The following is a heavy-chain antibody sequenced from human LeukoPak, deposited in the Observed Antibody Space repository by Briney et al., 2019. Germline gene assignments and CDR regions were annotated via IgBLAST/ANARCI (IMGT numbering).Heavy chain of an antibody. D-gene: IGHD6-6*01. CDR3: ASPTSATLSSSRGYYYYYYMDV. CDR1: GYTFTSYD. V-gene: IGHV1-8*01. Sequence: ASVKVSCKASGYTFTSYDINWVRQANGQGLEWMGWMNTNSGNTGYAQKFQGRVTITRNTSISTAYMELSCLRSEDTAVYYYASPTSATLSSSRGYYYYYYMDVWGKGTTVTVSS. J-gene: IGHJ6*03. CDR2: MNTNSGNT.